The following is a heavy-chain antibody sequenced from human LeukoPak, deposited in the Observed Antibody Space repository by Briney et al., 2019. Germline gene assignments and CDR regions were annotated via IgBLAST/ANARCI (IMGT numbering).Heavy chain of an antibody. CDR2: IYYSGSA. D-gene: IGHD3-10*01. Sequence: SETLSLTCTVSGCSISSYYWNWIRQPPGKGLEWIGYIYYSGSADYNPSLKSRVSMSVDTYKSQFSLKLSTVTATETAVYYCARHRLLWFGESNPGFDYWGQGTLVTVSS. CDR3: ARHRLLWFGESNPGFDY. CDR1: GCSISSYY. J-gene: IGHJ4*02. V-gene: IGHV4-59*08.